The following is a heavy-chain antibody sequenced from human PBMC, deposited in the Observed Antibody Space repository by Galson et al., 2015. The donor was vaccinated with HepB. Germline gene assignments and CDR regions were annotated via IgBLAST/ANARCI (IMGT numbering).Heavy chain of an antibody. CDR2: IGSNGGST. CDR3: VKGQGKWLVPRYFDY. D-gene: IGHD6-19*01. Sequence: SLRLSCAASGFTFSSYAMHWVRQAPGKGLEYVSAIGSNGGSTYFAASVKGRFTISRDNSKNTLYLQMSSLRAEDTAVYYCVKGQGKWLVPRYFDYWGQGTLVTVSS. CDR1: GFTFSSYA. V-gene: IGHV3-64D*06. J-gene: IGHJ4*02.